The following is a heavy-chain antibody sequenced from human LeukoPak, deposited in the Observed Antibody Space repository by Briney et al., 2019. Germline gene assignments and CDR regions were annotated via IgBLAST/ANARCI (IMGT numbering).Heavy chain of an antibody. J-gene: IGHJ4*02. V-gene: IGHV3-7*01. D-gene: IGHD3-22*01. CDR3: ARDEDTSAYYSY. CDR2: IKHDGSEK. Sequence: GGSLRLSCAASGFTFSSYWMSWVRQAPGKGLEWVANIKHDGSEKYSVYSVKGRFTISRDNAKNSLYLQMNSPRAEDTAVYYCARDEDTSAYYSYWGQGTLVTVSS. CDR1: GFTFSSYW.